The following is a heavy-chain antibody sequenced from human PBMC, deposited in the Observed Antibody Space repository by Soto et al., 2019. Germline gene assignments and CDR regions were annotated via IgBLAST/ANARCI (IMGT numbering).Heavy chain of an antibody. Sequence: SETLSLTCTVSGGFVNSDTHSWSWIRQTPGKRLEWIGFIYSGGSTKNPSLRSRVTMSVDTSRNQFSLKLRSVIVADTAVYHCARFVRSCSATTCSTRADVWGQGITVTVSS. V-gene: IGHV4-61*01. J-gene: IGHJ6*02. CDR1: GGFVNSDTHS. CDR2: IYSGGST. CDR3: ARFVRSCSATTCSTRADV. D-gene: IGHD2-2*01.